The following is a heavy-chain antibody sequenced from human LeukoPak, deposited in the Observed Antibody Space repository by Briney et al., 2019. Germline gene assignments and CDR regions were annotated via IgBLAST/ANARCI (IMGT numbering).Heavy chain of an antibody. V-gene: IGHV4-59*01. CDR2: IYYSGTT. CDR3: ARHLGYCSSTSCYPWFDP. Sequence: SETLSLTCTVSSGSISSYYWSWIRQSPGKGLEWIGYIYYSGTTDYNPPLKNRVTISVDTSKNQFSLKLSSVTAADTAVYYCARHLGYCSSTSCYPWFDPWGQGTLVTVSS. D-gene: IGHD2-2*01. CDR1: SGSISSYY. J-gene: IGHJ5*02.